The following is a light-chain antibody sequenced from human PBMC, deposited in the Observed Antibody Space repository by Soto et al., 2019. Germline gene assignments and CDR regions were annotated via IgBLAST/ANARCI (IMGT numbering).Light chain of an antibody. CDR1: QSVSSSY. V-gene: IGKV3-20*01. Sequence: EIELTQSPGTLSLSPGERATLSCRASQSVSSSYLAWYQQKPGQAPRLLIYGASSRATGIPDRFSGSGSGTDFTLTISRLEPEDFAVYYCQQYGSSPRTLGQGTKVEIK. J-gene: IGKJ1*01. CDR2: GAS. CDR3: QQYGSSPRT.